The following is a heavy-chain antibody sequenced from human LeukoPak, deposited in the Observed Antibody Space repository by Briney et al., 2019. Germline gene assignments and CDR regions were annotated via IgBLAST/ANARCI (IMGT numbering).Heavy chain of an antibody. CDR1: DYTFTNYH. V-gene: IGHV1-18*01. D-gene: IGHD2-15*01. J-gene: IGHJ4*02. CDR2: ISAYNGNT. Sequence: ASVKVSCKAADYTFTNYHITWVRQAPGQGLEWMGWISAYNGNTNYAQKFQGRVTMTTDTSTSTAYMELSSLRSEDTAVYYCAKSSWHHLGYCSGGSCYSVGEFDYWGQGTLVTVSS. CDR3: AKSSWHHLGYCSGGSCYSVGEFDY.